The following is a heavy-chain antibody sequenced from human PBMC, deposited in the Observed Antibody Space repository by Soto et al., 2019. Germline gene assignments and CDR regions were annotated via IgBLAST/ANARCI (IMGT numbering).Heavy chain of an antibody. CDR2: INPDTGET. J-gene: IGHJ4*02. Sequence: QVQLVQSGAEVKKPGTPVKVSCEASGYPSSSFDINWVRQAPGKGLGWMGWINPDTGETAFAQRFQDRITMTRTTSISTAYMELSRLTSDDTAVYYCVRQPGGVATPGDDYWGQGTLVTVAS. CDR1: GYPSSSFD. V-gene: IGHV1-8*01. D-gene: IGHD2-15*01. CDR3: VRQPGGVATPGDDY.